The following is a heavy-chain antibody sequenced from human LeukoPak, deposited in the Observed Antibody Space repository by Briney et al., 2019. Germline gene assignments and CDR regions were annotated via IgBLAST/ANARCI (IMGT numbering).Heavy chain of an antibody. Sequence: ASVQASCKPSGYTFTSYALSWVRQAPGQGLEWMGWISTYSGNTNYAQKLQGRITMTIETSTSTAYMELRSLRSDDTAVYYCARGGSRVVTYGNFDYWGQGTLVTVSS. CDR3: ARGGSRVVTYGNFDY. D-gene: IGHD2-21*02. CDR2: ISTYSGNT. J-gene: IGHJ4*02. V-gene: IGHV1-18*01. CDR1: GYTFTSYA.